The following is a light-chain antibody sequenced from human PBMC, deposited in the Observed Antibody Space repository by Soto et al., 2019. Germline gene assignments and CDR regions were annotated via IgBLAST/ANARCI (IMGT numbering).Light chain of an antibody. CDR2: GTS. CDR1: QSIGRY. V-gene: IGKV1-39*01. J-gene: IGKJ4*01. CDR3: QQSYNTPLT. Sequence: DIQMTQSASSLSASLGAKVTINCRSSQSIGRYLNWYQQKPGKAPEIMIYGTSNLRSGVPSRFSGSGSGTDFTLTISSLQVEDFATYYCQQSYNTPLTFGGGTKVDIK.